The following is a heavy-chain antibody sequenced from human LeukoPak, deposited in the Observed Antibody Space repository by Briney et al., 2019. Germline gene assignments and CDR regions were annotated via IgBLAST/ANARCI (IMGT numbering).Heavy chain of an antibody. CDR1: GFTFSSYA. CDR3: AKVHY. J-gene: IGHJ4*02. CDR2: ISYDGSNN. Sequence: PGGSLRLSCAASGFTFSSYAMHWVRQAPGKGLEWVAVISYDGSNNYNADSVKGRFTISRDNSKNTLYLQMNSLRAEDTAVYYCAKVHYWGQGTLVTVSS. V-gene: IGHV3-30-3*01.